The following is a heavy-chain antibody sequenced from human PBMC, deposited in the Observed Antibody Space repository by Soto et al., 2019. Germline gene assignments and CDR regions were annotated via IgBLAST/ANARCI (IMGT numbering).Heavy chain of an antibody. CDR2: ISSSGRA. CDR1: GGSINNNAFS. CDR3: AREQLYGSGTDY. D-gene: IGHD3-10*01. Sequence: SETLSLTCTVSGGSINNNAFSWTWIRQHPGKGPECIGHISSSGRASYSPSLKRRVAISLDASKNHFSLQLSSVTAADTAVYYCAREQLYGSGTDYWGQGTLVTVSS. V-gene: IGHV4-31*03. J-gene: IGHJ4*02.